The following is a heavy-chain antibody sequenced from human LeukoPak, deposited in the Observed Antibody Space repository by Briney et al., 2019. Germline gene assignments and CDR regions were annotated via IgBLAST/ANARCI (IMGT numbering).Heavy chain of an antibody. Sequence: KPSETLPLTCTVSGGSISSSSYYWGWIRQPPGKGLEWIGSIYYSGGTYYNPSLKSRVTISVDTSKNQFSLKLSSVTAADTAVYYCARRAENDEYYGSSGYYRNFDYWGQGTLVTVSS. V-gene: IGHV4-39*01. CDR2: IYYSGGT. CDR1: GGSISSSSYY. D-gene: IGHD3-22*01. J-gene: IGHJ4*02. CDR3: ARRAENDEYYGSSGYYRNFDY.